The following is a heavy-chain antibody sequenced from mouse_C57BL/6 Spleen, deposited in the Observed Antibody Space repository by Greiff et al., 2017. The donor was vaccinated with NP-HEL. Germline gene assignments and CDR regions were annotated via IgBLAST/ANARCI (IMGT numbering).Heavy chain of an antibody. CDR2: IDPANGNT. J-gene: IGHJ1*03. D-gene: IGHD1-1*01. CDR1: GFNIKNTY. V-gene: IGHV14-3*01. CDR3: ASSTVVEAYFDV. Sequence: VQLQQSVAELVRPGASVKLSCTASGFNIKNTYMHWVKQRPEQGLEWIGRIDPANGNTKYAPKFQGKAPITADTSTNPAYLQLSSLTSEDTAIYFCASSTVVEAYFDVWGTGTTVTVSS.